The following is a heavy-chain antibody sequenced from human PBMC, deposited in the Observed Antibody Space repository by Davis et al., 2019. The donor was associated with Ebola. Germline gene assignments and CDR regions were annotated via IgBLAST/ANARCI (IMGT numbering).Heavy chain of an antibody. Sequence: MPSETLSLTCTVSGGSISSYYWSWIRQPPGKGLEWIGYIYYSGSTNYNPSLKSRVTISVDTSKNQFSLKLSSVTAADTAVYYCARSGRQWLRNYFDPWGQGTLVTVSS. V-gene: IGHV4-59*01. J-gene: IGHJ5*02. D-gene: IGHD6-19*01. CDR3: ARSGRQWLRNYFDP. CDR2: IYYSGST. CDR1: GGSISSYY.